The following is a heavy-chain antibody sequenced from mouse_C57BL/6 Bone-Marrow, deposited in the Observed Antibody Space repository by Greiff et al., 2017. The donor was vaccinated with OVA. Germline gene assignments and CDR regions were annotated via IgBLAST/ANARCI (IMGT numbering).Heavy chain of an antibody. CDR3: ARNWGSTTVDAMDD. CDR2: IWSGGST. CDR1: GFSFTSYG. J-gene: IGHJ4*01. Sequence: VKLMESGPGLVQPSQCLSITCTVSGFSFTSYGVHWVRQSPGKGLEWLGVIWSGGSTDYNAAFISRLSISKDNSKSQMFFKMNSLQADDTAINYCARNWGSTTVDAMDDWGQGTSVTVSS. V-gene: IGHV2-2*01. D-gene: IGHD1-1*01.